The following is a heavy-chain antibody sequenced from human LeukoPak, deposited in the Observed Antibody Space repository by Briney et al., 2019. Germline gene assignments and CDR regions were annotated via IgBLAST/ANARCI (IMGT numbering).Heavy chain of an antibody. CDR2: IYTTGST. V-gene: IGHV4-4*07. CDR3: ARHVAVAGKAGFDF. J-gene: IGHJ4*02. Sequence: PSETLSLTCTVSGGSISSYYWSWIRQPAGKGLEWIGRIYTTGSTNYNPSLKSRVNTSVDTSKNQFSLKLSSVIAADTAVYYCARHVAVAGKAGFDFWGQGTLVTVSS. CDR1: GGSISSYY. D-gene: IGHD6-19*01.